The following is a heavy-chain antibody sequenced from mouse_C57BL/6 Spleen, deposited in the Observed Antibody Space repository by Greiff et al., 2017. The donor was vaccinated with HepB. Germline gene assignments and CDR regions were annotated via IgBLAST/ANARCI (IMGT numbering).Heavy chain of an antibody. CDR1: GFTFSNYW. CDR3: TDYYGSSYPWYFDV. V-gene: IGHV6-3*01. D-gene: IGHD1-1*01. Sequence: EVQGVESGGGLVQPGGSMKLSCVASGFTFSNYWMNWVRQSPEKGLEWVAQIRLKSDNYATHYAESVKGRFTISRDDSKSSVYLQMNNLRAEDTGIYYCTDYYGSSYPWYFDVWGTGTTVTVSS. CDR2: IRLKSDNYAT. J-gene: IGHJ1*03.